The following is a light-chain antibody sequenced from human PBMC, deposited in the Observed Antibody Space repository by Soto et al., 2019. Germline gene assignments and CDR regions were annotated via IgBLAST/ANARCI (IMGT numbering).Light chain of an antibody. CDR3: QQYGSSPWT. CDR1: QSISNF. CDR2: DAS. V-gene: IGKV3-11*01. J-gene: IGKJ1*01. Sequence: EIVFTQSPATLSFSPVERSTLYFTASQSISNFLTWYQHRPGQAPRLLMYDASNRATGIPDRFSGSGSGTDFTLTISSLQSEDFAVYYCQQYGSSPWTFGQGTKVDI.